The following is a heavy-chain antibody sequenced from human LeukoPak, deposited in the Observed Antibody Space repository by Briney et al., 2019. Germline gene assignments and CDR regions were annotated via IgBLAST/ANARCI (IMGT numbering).Heavy chain of an antibody. CDR3: ARVPYCGGDCHTYFDY. CDR2: INPNSGGT. D-gene: IGHD2-21*02. V-gene: IGHV1-2*02. CDR1: GYTFTGYY. J-gene: IGHJ4*02. Sequence: ASVKVSCKASGYTFTGYYMHWVRPAPGQGLEWMGWINPNSGGTSYAQKFQGRVTMTRDTSTSTVYMELSSLRSEDTAVYYCARVPYCGGDCHTYFDYWGQGTLVTVSS.